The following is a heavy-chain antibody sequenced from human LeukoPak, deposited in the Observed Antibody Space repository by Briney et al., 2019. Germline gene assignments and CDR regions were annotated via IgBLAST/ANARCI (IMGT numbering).Heavy chain of an antibody. Sequence: GGSLRLSRAASGFTFSSYAMSWVRQAPGKGLEWVSAISGSGGSTYYADSVKGRFTISRDNSKNTLYLQMNSLRAEDTAVYYCAKDIRYSSSWAIFDYWGQGTLVTVSS. D-gene: IGHD6-13*01. CDR2: ISGSGGST. V-gene: IGHV3-23*01. CDR3: AKDIRYSSSWAIFDY. J-gene: IGHJ4*02. CDR1: GFTFSSYA.